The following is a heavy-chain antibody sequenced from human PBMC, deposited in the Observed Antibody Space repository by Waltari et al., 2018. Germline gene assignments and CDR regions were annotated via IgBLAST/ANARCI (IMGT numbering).Heavy chain of an antibody. CDR1: GFTFSSYA. CDR3: AKDGGSALDIVVVVAASRYYYYGMDV. J-gene: IGHJ6*02. D-gene: IGHD2-15*01. Sequence: EVQLLESGGGLVQPGGSLRLSCAASGFTFSSYAMSWVRQAPGKGLEWVSAISGSGGITYYADSVKGRFTISRDNSKNTLYLQMNSLRAEDTAVYYCAKDGGSALDIVVVVAASRYYYYGMDVWGQGTTVTVSS. V-gene: IGHV3-23*01. CDR2: ISGSGGIT.